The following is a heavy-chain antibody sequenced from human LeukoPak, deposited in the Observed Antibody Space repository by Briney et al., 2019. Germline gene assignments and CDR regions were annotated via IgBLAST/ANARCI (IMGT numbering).Heavy chain of an antibody. V-gene: IGHV4-4*02. D-gene: IGHD6-19*01. J-gene: IGHJ5*02. CDR2: INHSGST. CDR3: ARRSGWRVWFDP. CDR1: GGSISSSNW. Sequence: SGTLSLTCAVSGGSISSSNWWSWVRQPPGKGLEWIGEINHSGSTNYNPSLKSRVTISVDTSKNQFSLKLSSVTAADTAVYYCARRSGWRVWFDPWGQGTLVTVSS.